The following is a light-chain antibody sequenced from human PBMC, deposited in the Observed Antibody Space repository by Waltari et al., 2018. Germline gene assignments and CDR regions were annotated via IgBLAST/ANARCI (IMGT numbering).Light chain of an antibody. CDR1: SSDVGGYQY. CDR2: EVN. CDR3: ASYAGNNIYV. V-gene: IGLV2-8*01. Sequence: QSALTQPPSASGSPGQSVTISCPGTSSDVGGYQYVSWYHQHPGKAPKLMIYEVNKRPSGVPDRVSGSKSGNTASLTVSGLQAEDEADYYCASYAGNNIYVFGTGTKVTVL. J-gene: IGLJ1*01.